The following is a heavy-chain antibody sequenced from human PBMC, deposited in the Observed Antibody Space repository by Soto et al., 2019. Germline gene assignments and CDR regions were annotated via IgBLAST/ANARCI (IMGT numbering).Heavy chain of an antibody. CDR3: ARETYYYDSSGPHDAFDI. CDR2: IYYSGST. V-gene: IGHV4-30-4*01. Sequence: SETLSLTCTVSGGSISSGDYYWSWIRQPPGEGLEWIGYIYYSGSTYYNPSLKSRVTISVDTSKNHFSLKLSSVTAADTAVYYCARETYYYDSSGPHDAFDIWGQGTMVTVSS. D-gene: IGHD3-22*01. CDR1: GGSISSGDYY. J-gene: IGHJ3*02.